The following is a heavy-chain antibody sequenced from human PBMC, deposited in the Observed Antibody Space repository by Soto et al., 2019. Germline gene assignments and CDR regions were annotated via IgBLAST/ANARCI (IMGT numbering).Heavy chain of an antibody. CDR2: ISGPSDIT. D-gene: IGHD1-1*01. CDR1: GFTFRGYA. V-gene: IGHV3-23*01. J-gene: IGHJ4*02. Sequence: GGCLRLSCSASGFTFRGYAMCWVRQAPGKGLEWVSAISGPSDITSYADSVKGRFTISRDNSQNTLFLQMNSLIDEDSAVYYCASETRTTDLDNWGQGDVLTISS. CDR3: ASETRTTDLDN.